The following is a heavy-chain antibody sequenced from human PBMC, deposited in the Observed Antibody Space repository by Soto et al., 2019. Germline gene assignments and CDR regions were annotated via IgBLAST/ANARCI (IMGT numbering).Heavy chain of an antibody. Sequence: GGSLRLSCAASGFTVSSNFMTWVRQAPGKGLEWVSNIHRGGTTYYADAVRGRFRVSRDNSKPALFLHMNSLRVEDTVVYFCTRGAGNSWVYEYGMDFWGQGIAVTVSS. J-gene: IGHJ6*02. CDR1: GFTVSSNF. V-gene: IGHV3-53*01. CDR3: TRGAGNSWVYEYGMDF. CDR2: IHRGGTT. D-gene: IGHD6-13*01.